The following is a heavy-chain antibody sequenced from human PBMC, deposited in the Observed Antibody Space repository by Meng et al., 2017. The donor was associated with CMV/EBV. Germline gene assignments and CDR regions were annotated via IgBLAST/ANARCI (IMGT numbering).Heavy chain of an antibody. CDR1: GFTFSSYG. CDR3: AKTGAYCSSPSCLSGMDV. Sequence: GGSLRLSCAASGFTFSSYGMHWVRQAPGKGLEWVAVIWYDGSNKYYADSVKGRFTISRDNSKNTLYLQMNSLRAEDTAVYYCAKTGAYCSSPSCLSGMDVWGQGTTVTVSS. D-gene: IGHD2-2*01. CDR2: IWYDGSNK. V-gene: IGHV3-33*06. J-gene: IGHJ6*02.